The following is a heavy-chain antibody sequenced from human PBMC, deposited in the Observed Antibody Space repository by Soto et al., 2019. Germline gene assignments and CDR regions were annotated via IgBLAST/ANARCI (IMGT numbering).Heavy chain of an antibody. CDR2: IIPILGIA. Sequence: GASVKVSCKASGGTFSSYTISWVRQAPGQGLEWMGRIIPILGIANYAQKFQGRVTITRDTSTSTAYMELSSLRSEDTAVYYCAREVFWSGYLGLDLWGQGTLVIVSS. CDR1: GGTFSSYT. D-gene: IGHD3-3*01. CDR3: AREVFWSGYLGLDL. V-gene: IGHV1-69*04. J-gene: IGHJ5*02.